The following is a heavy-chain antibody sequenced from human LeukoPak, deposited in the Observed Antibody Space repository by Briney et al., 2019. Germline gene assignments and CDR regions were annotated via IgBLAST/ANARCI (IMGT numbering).Heavy chain of an antibody. Sequence: GGSLRLSCAASGFTFSSYGMHWVRQAPGKGLEWVAVIWYDGSNKYYADSVKGRFTISRDNSKNTLYLQMNSLRAEDTAVYYCARDPCSGGSCYADFDYWAQGTLVTVSS. J-gene: IGHJ4*02. CDR3: ARDPCSGGSCYADFDY. CDR2: IWYDGSNK. CDR1: GFTFSSYG. D-gene: IGHD2-15*01. V-gene: IGHV3-33*01.